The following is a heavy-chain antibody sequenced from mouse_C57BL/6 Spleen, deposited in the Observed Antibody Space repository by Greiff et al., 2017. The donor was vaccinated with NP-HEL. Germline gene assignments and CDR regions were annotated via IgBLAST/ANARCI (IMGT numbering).Heavy chain of an antibody. D-gene: IGHD2-4*01. CDR2: IDPSDSYT. CDR3: ARERLPFDY. J-gene: IGHJ2*01. V-gene: IGHV1-50*01. CDR1: GYTFTSYW. Sequence: QVQLQQPGAELVKPGASVKLSCKASGYTFTSYWMQWVKQRPGQGLEWIGEIDPSDSYTNYNQKFKGKATLTVDTSSSTAYMQLSSLTSEDSAVYYCARERLPFDYWGQGTTLTVSS.